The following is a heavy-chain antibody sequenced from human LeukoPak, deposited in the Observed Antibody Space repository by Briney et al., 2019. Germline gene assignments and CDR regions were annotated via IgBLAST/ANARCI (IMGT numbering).Heavy chain of an antibody. CDR1: GFTFSAYA. Sequence: GGSLRLSCAGSGFTFSAYAMSWLRQAPGKGLDWVSAISGTGDDTFYADSVKGRFTISRDNSKNTLYLQMKSLRPEDTAVYYCAREYYGMDVWGQGTTVTVSS. J-gene: IGHJ6*02. V-gene: IGHV3-23*01. CDR3: AREYYGMDV. CDR2: ISGTGDDT.